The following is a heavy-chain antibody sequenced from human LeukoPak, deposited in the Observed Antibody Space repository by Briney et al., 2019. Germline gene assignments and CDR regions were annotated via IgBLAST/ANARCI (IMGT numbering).Heavy chain of an antibody. CDR2: INPSGGST. CDR1: GYTFTGYY. D-gene: IGHD3-22*01. V-gene: IGHV1-46*01. Sequence: GASVKVSCKASGYTFTGYYMHWVRQAPGQGLEWMGIINPSGGSTSYAQKFQGRVTMTRDTSTSTVYMELSSLRSEDTAVYYCARARSYYYDSSGYYWYAFDIWGQGTMVTVSS. J-gene: IGHJ3*02. CDR3: ARARSYYYDSSGYYWYAFDI.